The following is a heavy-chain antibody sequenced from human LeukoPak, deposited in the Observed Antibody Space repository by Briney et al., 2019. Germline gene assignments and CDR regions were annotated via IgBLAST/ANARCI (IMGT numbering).Heavy chain of an antibody. CDR1: GFTFSSYS. CDR3: AKVLTGYCGSTSCPFDS. D-gene: IGHD2-2*01. J-gene: IGHJ4*02. V-gene: IGHV3-21*01. CDR2: ISSSSSYI. Sequence: GGSLRLSCAASGFTFSSYSMNWVRQAPGKGLEWVSSISSSSSYIYYADSVKGRFTISRDNSKDTLFLQMSSLRAEDTAVYYCAKVLTGYCGSTSCPFDSWGQGTPVTVSS.